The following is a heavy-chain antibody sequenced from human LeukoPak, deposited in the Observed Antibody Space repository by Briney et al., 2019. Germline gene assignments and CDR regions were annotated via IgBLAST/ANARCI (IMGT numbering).Heavy chain of an antibody. V-gene: IGHV3-48*04. CDR3: ARNYGDYPDAFDI. J-gene: IGHJ3*02. CDR2: ISSSGSTI. CDR1: GFTFSSYS. D-gene: IGHD4-17*01. Sequence: PGGSLRLSCAASGFTFSSYSMNWVRQAPGKGLEWVSYISSSGSTIYYADSVKGRFTISRDNAKNSLYLQMNSLRAEDTAVYYCARNYGDYPDAFDIWGQGTMVTVSS.